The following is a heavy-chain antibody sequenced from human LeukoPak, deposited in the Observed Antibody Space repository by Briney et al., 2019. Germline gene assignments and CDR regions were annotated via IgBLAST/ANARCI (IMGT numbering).Heavy chain of an antibody. J-gene: IGHJ6*02. D-gene: IGHD6-13*01. CDR2: ISSSGSTI. Sequence: PGGSLRLSCAASGFTFSSYETNWVRQAPGKGLEWVSYISSSGSTIYYADSVKGRFTISRDNAKNSLYLQMNSLRAEDTAVYYCARDPRTSSWPKYYYGMDVWGQGTTVTVSS. CDR1: GFTFSSYE. CDR3: ARDPRTSSWPKYYYGMDV. V-gene: IGHV3-48*03.